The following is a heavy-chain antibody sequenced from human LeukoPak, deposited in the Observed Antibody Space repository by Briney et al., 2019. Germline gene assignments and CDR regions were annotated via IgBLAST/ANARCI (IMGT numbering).Heavy chain of an antibody. CDR3: ARVVGCSSTSCYKVFDY. CDR1: GFTFSSYE. Sequence: PGGSLRLSCAASGFTFSSYEMNWVRQAPGKGLEWVSYISSSGSTIYYADSVKGRFTISRDNAKNSLYLQMNSLRAEDTAVYYCARVVGCSSTSCYKVFDYWGQGTLVTVSS. J-gene: IGHJ4*02. V-gene: IGHV3-48*03. CDR2: ISSSGSTI. D-gene: IGHD2-2*02.